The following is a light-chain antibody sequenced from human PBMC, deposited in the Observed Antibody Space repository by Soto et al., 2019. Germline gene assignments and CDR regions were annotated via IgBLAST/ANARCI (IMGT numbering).Light chain of an antibody. J-gene: IGLJ2*01. Sequence: QSVVTQPASVSGSPGQSITISCIGTSSDVGGYDYVSWYQQYPGKAPRLIIYEVSNRPSGVSNRFSGSKSGNTASLTISGLRAEDEGDYFCSSYTGTSALILFGGGTKLTVL. CDR3: SSYTGTSALIL. CDR2: EVS. V-gene: IGLV2-14*01. CDR1: SSDVGGYDY.